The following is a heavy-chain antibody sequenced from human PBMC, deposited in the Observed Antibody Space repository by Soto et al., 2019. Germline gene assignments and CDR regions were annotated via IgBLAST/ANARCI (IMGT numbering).Heavy chain of an antibody. D-gene: IGHD3-22*01. V-gene: IGHV3-23*01. CDR3: AKWGRITMIVVVKGGGFDY. Sequence: EVQLLESGGGLVQPGGSLRLSCAASGFTFSSYAMSWVRQAPGKGLEWVSAISGSGGSTYYADSVKGRFTISRDNSKNPLYLQMNSLRAEDTAVYYCAKWGRITMIVVVKGGGFDYWGQGTLVTVSS. J-gene: IGHJ4*02. CDR2: ISGSGGST. CDR1: GFTFSSYA.